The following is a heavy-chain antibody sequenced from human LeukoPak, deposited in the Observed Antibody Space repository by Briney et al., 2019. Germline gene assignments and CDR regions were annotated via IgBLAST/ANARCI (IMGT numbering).Heavy chain of an antibody. D-gene: IGHD3-16*02. V-gene: IGHV4-38-2*01. J-gene: IGHJ6*03. CDR1: GYSIRSGYY. CDR3: ARAQFYPYMDV. Sequence: PSETLSLTCAVSGYSIRSGYYWGCIRQPPGKGLEWIGSIYHSGSTYYNPSLKSRVTISVDTSKNQFSLKLSSVTAADTAVYYCARAQFYPYMDVWGKGTTVTVSS. CDR2: IYHSGST.